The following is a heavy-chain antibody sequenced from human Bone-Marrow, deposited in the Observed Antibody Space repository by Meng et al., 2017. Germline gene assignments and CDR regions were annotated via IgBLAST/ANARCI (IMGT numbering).Heavy chain of an antibody. CDR3: ARSPVREVIKLPY. D-gene: IGHD3-10*01. CDR2: INHSGST. V-gene: IGHV4-34*01. CDR1: GGSFSGYY. Sequence: SETLSLTCAVYGGSFSGYYWSWIRQPPGKGLEWIGEINHSGSTNYNASLKSRVTISVDTSKNQFSLKLSSVTAADTAVYYCARSPVREVIKLPYWGQGTLVTVSS. J-gene: IGHJ4*02.